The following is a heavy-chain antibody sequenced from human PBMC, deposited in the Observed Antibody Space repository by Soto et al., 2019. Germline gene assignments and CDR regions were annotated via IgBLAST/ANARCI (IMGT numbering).Heavy chain of an antibody. D-gene: IGHD6-13*01. J-gene: IGHJ4*02. V-gene: IGHV3-66*01. Sequence: EVQLVESGGGLFQPGGSLRLSCAASGFTVSSNYMSWVRQAPGKGLERVSIIYSGGTTYSADSVKGRFTVYRDNSKNTLSLQMNSLRVEDTAVYYCARGGMSQAAAGSVDCCPIESCGQGTLVTVSA. CDR2: IYSGGTT. CDR1: GFTVSSNY. CDR3: ARGGMSQAAAGSVDCCPIES.